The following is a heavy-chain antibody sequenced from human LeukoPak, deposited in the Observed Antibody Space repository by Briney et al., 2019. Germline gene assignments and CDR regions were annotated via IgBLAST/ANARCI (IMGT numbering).Heavy chain of an antibody. CDR1: GFTFTNYG. CDR3: AGPSGSVTIFGVVDYFDY. J-gene: IGHJ4*02. CDR2: IAYDGSNE. V-gene: IGHV3-30*04. Sequence: GGSLRLSCVVSGFTFTNYGTHWVRQAPGKGLDWVASIAYDGSNENYAESVKGRFTISRDNSKNTLYLQLNSLRAEDTAVYYCAGPSGSVTIFGVVDYFDYWGQGSLVTVSS. D-gene: IGHD3-3*01.